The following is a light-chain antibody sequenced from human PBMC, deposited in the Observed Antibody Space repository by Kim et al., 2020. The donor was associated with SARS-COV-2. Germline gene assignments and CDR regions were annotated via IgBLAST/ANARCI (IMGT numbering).Light chain of an antibody. CDR2: AAS. CDR1: QGISSS. V-gene: IGKV1-9*01. J-gene: IGKJ4*01. CDR3: QQLNSYPLT. Sequence: IQLTQSPSSLSASVGDRVTITCRASQGISSSLAWYQQKPGKATKLLIYAASTLQSGVPSRFSGSGSGTDFTLTISSLQPEDFATYYCQQLNSYPLTFGGGTKVEIK.